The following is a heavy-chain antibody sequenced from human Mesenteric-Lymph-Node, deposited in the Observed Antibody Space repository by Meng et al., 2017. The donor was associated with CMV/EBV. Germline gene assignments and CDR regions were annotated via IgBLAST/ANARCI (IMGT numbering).Heavy chain of an antibody. CDR2: MNPNSGNT. Sequence: FTSYDINWVRQATGQGLEWMGWMNPNSGNTGYAQKFQGRVTMTRNTSISTAYMELSSLRSEDTAVYYCARMYYDFSQPYYYYYGMDVWGQGTTVTVSS. CDR3: ARMYYDFSQPYYYYYGMDV. D-gene: IGHD3-3*01. V-gene: IGHV1-8*01. J-gene: IGHJ6*02. CDR1: FTSYD.